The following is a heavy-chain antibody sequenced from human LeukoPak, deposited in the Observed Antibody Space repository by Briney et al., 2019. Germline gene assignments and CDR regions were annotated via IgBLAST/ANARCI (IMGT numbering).Heavy chain of an antibody. J-gene: IGHJ4*02. CDR2: IYWDDDK. Sequence: SGPTLVKPTQTLTLTCTFSGFSLSTSGVGVAWIRQPPGKALEWLALIYWDDDKRYSPSLKSRLTITKDTSKNQVVPIMTNMDPVDTGTYYCAHSSDLYDSSGSYPYYFDYWGQGTLVTVSS. D-gene: IGHD3-22*01. CDR1: GFSLSTSGVG. CDR3: AHSSDLYDSSGSYPYYFDY. V-gene: IGHV2-5*02.